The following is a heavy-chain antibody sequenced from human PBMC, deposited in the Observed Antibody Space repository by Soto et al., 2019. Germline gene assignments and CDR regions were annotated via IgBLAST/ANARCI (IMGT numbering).Heavy chain of an antibody. V-gene: IGHV3-7*01. CDR3: ARYCKTCGSFTSCSDGFGV. CDR2: IKPYGGER. Sequence: GKGLEWVANIKPYGGERYYVDSVRGRFTISRDNAKNSLYLQMTSLRAEDTAVYYCARYCKTCGSFTSCSDGFGVWGQGTMGTVSS. J-gene: IGHJ3*01. D-gene: IGHD2-8*02.